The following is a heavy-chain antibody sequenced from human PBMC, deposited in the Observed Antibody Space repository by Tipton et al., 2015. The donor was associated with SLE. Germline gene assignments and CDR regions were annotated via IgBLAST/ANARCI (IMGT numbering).Heavy chain of an antibody. CDR2: ISSSSSTI. J-gene: IGHJ3*02. CDR1: GFTFSSYS. CDR3: ARDGGGYSGYDSEDAFDI. D-gene: IGHD5-12*01. V-gene: IGHV3-48*01. Sequence: SLRLSCAASGFTFSSYSMNWVRQAPGKGLEWVSYISSSSSTIYYADSVKGRFTISRDNAKNSLYLQMNSLRAEDTAVYYCARDGGGYSGYDSEDAFDIWGQGTMVTVSS.